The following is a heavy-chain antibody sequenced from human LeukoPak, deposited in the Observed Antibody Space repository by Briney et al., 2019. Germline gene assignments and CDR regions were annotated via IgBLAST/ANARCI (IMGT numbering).Heavy chain of an antibody. J-gene: IGHJ5*02. CDR2: MNPNSGNT. D-gene: IGHD1-7*01. V-gene: IGHV1-8*03. CDR3: ARGTWNYGGNWFDP. CDR1: GYTFTSYD. Sequence: GASVKVSCKASGYTFTSYDINWVRPATGQGLEWMGWMNPNSGNTGYAQKFQGRVTITRNTSISTAYMELSSLRSEDTAVYYCARGTWNYGGNWFDPWGQGTLVTVSS.